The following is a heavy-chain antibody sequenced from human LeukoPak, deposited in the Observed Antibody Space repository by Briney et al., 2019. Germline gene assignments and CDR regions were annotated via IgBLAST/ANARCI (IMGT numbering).Heavy chain of an antibody. Sequence: KPSETLSLTCTVSGGSISSYYWSWIRQPPGKGLEWIGYIYYSGSTYYNPSLKSRVTISVDTSKNQFSLKLSSVTAADTAVYYCARRTVTGSGNFDYWGQGTLVTVSS. D-gene: IGHD3-10*01. CDR1: GGSISSYY. J-gene: IGHJ4*02. CDR2: IYYSGST. V-gene: IGHV4-59*04. CDR3: ARRTVTGSGNFDY.